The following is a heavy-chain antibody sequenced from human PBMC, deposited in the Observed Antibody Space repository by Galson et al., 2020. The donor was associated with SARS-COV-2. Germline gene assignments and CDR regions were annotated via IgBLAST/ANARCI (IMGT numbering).Heavy chain of an antibody. D-gene: IGHD3-3*01. CDR1: GYTLTELS. CDR2: FDPEDGET. CDR3: ATATARIFGGVGFGGYWFDP. Sequence: ASVKVSCKVSGYTLTELSMHWVRQAPGKGLEWMGGFDPEDGETIYAQKFQGRVTMTEDTSTDTAYMELSSLRSEDTAVYYCATATARIFGGVGFGGYWFDPWGQGTLVTVSS. J-gene: IGHJ5*02. V-gene: IGHV1-24*01.